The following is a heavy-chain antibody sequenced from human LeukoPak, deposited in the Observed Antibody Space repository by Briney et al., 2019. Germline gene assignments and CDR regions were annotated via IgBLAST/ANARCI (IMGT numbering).Heavy chain of an antibody. CDR3: ARGGTPRVRVAINWFDP. J-gene: IGHJ5*02. Sequence: GGSLRLSCAASGFTFSDYWMTWVRQAPGKGLEWVANIKQDGSDKYYVDSAKGRFTISRDNANNLLYLQMNALRAEDTAVYYCARGGTPRVRVAINWFDPWGQGSLVTVSS. CDR1: GFTFSDYW. CDR2: IKQDGSDK. V-gene: IGHV3-7*03. D-gene: IGHD3-16*01.